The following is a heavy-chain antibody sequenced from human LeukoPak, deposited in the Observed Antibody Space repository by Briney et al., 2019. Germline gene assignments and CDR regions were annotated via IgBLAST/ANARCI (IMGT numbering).Heavy chain of an antibody. CDR3: ARLGSYHDF. J-gene: IGHJ4*02. V-gene: IGHV4-4*09. D-gene: IGHD1-26*01. CDR2: IHSSGGS. Sequence: SETLSLTCTVSGASISNYYWSWIRQTPEKGLEWMGHIHSSGGSSYYPSLKSQLTLSIDTSRNQLSLKLPSVTAADTAVYFCARLGSYHDFWGQGALVTVSS. CDR1: GASISNYY.